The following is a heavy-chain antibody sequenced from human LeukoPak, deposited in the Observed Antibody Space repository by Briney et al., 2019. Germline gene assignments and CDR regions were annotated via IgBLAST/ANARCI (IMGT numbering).Heavy chain of an antibody. D-gene: IGHD1/OR15-1a*01. CDR2: IAASGGST. Sequence: GGSLRLSCVASGLTFSRHAMTWVRQTPGKGLEWVSGIAASGGSTYYTDSVKGRFTISRDNSKSTLYLEMDNLRVEDTAFYYCARRTIMGTTQAPFDYWGQGTLVTVSS. V-gene: IGHV3-23*01. CDR3: ARRTIMGTTQAPFDY. J-gene: IGHJ4*02. CDR1: GLTFSRHA.